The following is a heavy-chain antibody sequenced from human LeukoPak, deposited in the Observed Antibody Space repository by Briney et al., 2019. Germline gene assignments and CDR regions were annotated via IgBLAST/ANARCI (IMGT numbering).Heavy chain of an antibody. J-gene: IGHJ4*02. D-gene: IGHD5-12*01. V-gene: IGHV4-39*01. CDR1: GGSISSSSYY. CDR3: ARHAWQWLPFDD. CDR2: IYYSGST. Sequence: SETLSLTCTVSGGSISSSSYYWGWIRQPAGKGLEWIGSIYYSGSTYYNPSLKSRVTISVDTSKNQFSLKLTSVTAADTAIYYCARHAWQWLPFDDWGQGTQVTISS.